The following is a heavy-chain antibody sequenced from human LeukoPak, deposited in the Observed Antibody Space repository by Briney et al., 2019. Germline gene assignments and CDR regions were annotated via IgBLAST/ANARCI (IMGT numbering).Heavy chain of an antibody. CDR3: AREYYDFWSGHYTGSAFDI. D-gene: IGHD3-3*01. CDR1: GGSISSYY. CDR2: IYTSGST. Sequence: PSETLSLTCTVSGGSISSYYWSWIRQPAGKGLEWIGRIYTSGSTNYNPSLKSRVTMSVDTSKNQFSLKLSSVTAADTAVYYCAREYYDFWSGHYTGSAFDIWGQGTMVTVSS. V-gene: IGHV4-4*07. J-gene: IGHJ3*02.